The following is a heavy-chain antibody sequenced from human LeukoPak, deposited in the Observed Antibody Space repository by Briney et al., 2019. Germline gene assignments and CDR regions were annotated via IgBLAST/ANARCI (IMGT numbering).Heavy chain of an antibody. J-gene: IGHJ5*02. V-gene: IGHV1-46*01. CDR1: GYTFTSYY. Sequence: ASVKVSCKASGYTFTSYYMHWVRQAPGQGLEWMGIINPSGGSTSYAQKFQGRVTMTRDMSTSTVYMELSSLRSEDTAVYYCATDGVRSGSYLGGWFDPWGQGTLVTVSS. D-gene: IGHD1-26*01. CDR2: INPSGGST. CDR3: ATDGVRSGSYLGGWFDP.